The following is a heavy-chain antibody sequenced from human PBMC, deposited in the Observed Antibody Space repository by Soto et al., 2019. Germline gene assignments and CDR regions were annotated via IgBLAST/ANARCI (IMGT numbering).Heavy chain of an antibody. J-gene: IGHJ4*02. Sequence: QVQLQESGPGLVKPSETLSLTCTVSGGTISSWYWSWIRQPPGKGLEWIGYIYYSGNTNCNPSLKSRVTISVDTSKNPFSLKLSSGTAADTAVYYCARRYGSAIAYWGQGTLVTVSS. D-gene: IGHD1-26*01. CDR2: IYYSGNT. V-gene: IGHV4-59*08. CDR1: GGTISSWY. CDR3: ARRYGSAIAY.